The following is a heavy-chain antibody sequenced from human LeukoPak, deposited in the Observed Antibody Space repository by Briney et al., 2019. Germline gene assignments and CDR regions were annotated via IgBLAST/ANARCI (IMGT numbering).Heavy chain of an antibody. CDR1: GFTFSIYS. V-gene: IGHV3-48*04. Sequence: QPGGSLRLSCVASGFTFSIYSMNGVRQAPGKELEWVSYISRSSSTLYYADSVKGRFSISRDNAKNSLFLQMNSLRAEDTAVYYCARDFGSTTVAPDYFDYWGQGTLVTVSS. D-gene: IGHD4-17*01. J-gene: IGHJ4*02. CDR3: ARDFGSTTVAPDYFDY. CDR2: ISRSSSTL.